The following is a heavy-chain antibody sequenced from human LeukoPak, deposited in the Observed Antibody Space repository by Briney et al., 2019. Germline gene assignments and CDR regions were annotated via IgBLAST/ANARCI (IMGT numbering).Heavy chain of an antibody. V-gene: IGHV3-33*01. Sequence: PGGSLRLSCAASGFTFSNYGMHWVRQVPGKGLERVAAIWFDGIRKYYADSVKGRLTISRDNSKNTLYLQMNSLRAEDTAVYYCARPHGYSYGWETNWFDPWGQGTLVTVSS. CDR1: GFTFSNYG. J-gene: IGHJ5*02. CDR2: IWFDGIRK. D-gene: IGHD5-18*01. CDR3: ARPHGYSYGWETNWFDP.